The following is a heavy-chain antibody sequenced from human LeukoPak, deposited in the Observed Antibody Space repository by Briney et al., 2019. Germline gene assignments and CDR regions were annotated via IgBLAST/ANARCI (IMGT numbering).Heavy chain of an antibody. CDR2: IYYSGST. CDR1: GGSISSYY. Sequence: SETLSLTCTVSGGSISSYYWSWIWQPPGKGLEWIGYIYYSGSTNYNRSLKSRVTISVDTSKNQFSLKLSSVTAADTAVYYCAREVTYYYDSSGSFDYWGQGTLVTVSS. V-gene: IGHV4-59*01. J-gene: IGHJ4*02. CDR3: AREVTYYYDSSGSFDY. D-gene: IGHD3-22*01.